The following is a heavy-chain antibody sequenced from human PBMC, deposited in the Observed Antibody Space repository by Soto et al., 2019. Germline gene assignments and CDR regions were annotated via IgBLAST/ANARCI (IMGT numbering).Heavy chain of an antibody. Sequence: ASVKVSCKASGYTFTSYYMHWVRQAPGQGLEWMGIINPSGGSTSYAQKFQGRVTMTRDTSTSTVYMELSSLRSEDTAVYYCAIPDVTDYGMDVWGQGTTVTVSS. CDR1: GYTFTSYY. D-gene: IGHD2-21*02. V-gene: IGHV1-46*01. J-gene: IGHJ6*02. CDR2: INPSGGST. CDR3: AIPDVTDYGMDV.